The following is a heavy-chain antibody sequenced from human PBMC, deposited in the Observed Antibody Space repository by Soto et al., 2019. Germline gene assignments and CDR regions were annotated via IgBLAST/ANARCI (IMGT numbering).Heavy chain of an antibody. Sequence: QVQLVQSGAEVKKPGSSVKVSCKASGGTFSSYTISWVRQAPGQGLEWMGRIIPILGIANYAQKFQGRVTSTEDKSTSTAYMELSSLRSEDTAVYYCARDRGYSYGSPTGWGQGTLVTVSS. CDR2: IIPILGIA. CDR3: ARDRGYSYGSPTG. CDR1: GGTFSSYT. D-gene: IGHD5-18*01. V-gene: IGHV1-69*08. J-gene: IGHJ4*02.